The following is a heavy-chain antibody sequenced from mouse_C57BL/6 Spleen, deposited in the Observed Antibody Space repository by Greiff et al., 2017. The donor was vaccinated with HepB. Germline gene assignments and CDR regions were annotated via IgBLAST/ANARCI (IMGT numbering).Heavy chain of an antibody. CDR1: GYTFTSYG. Sequence: QVHVKQSGAELARPGASVKLSCKASGYTFTSYGISWVKQRTGKGLEWIGEIYPRSGNTYYNEKFKGKATLTADKSSSTAYMELRSLTSEDSAVYFCARGNANYYGSSRSAMDYWGQGTSVTVSS. D-gene: IGHD1-1*01. CDR3: ARGNANYYGSSRSAMDY. V-gene: IGHV1-81*01. J-gene: IGHJ4*01. CDR2: IYPRSGNT.